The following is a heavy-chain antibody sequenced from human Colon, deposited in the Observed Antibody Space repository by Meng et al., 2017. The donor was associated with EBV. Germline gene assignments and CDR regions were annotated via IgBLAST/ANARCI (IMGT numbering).Heavy chain of an antibody. CDR2: IYHSGTT. CDR1: GDSISNNW. Sequence: QVQLQESGPGLVKPSGNLSLTCAVSGDSISNNWWSWVRQPPGKGLEWIGEIYHSGTTNYNPSLRSRVTISVDKSKNQFSLQLTSVTAADTAVYYCARNGDYNPGLYWGQGTLVTVSS. J-gene: IGHJ4*02. CDR3: ARNGDYNPGLY. D-gene: IGHD4-17*01. V-gene: IGHV4-4*02.